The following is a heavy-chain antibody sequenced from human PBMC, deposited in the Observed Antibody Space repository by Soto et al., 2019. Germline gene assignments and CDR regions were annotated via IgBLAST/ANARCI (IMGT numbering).Heavy chain of an antibody. D-gene: IGHD3-22*01. V-gene: IGHV3-30*18. J-gene: IGHJ4*02. CDR3: AKDQYNSSGYYYGPFDY. CDR1: GFTFSSYG. CDR2: ISYDGSNK. Sequence: GGSLRLSCAASGFTFSSYGMHWVRQAPGKGLEWVAVISYDGSNKYYADSVKGRFTISRDNSKNTLYLQMNSLRAEDTAGYYCAKDQYNSSGYYYGPFDYWARETVVTV.